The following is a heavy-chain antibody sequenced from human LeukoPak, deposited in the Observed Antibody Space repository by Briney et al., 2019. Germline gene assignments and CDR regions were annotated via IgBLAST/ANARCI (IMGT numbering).Heavy chain of an antibody. CDR3: ARTYYDFWSGYYTLFDY. Sequence: PSETLSLTCTVSGGSISSYYWSWIRQPAGKGLEWIGRIYTSGSTNYNPSLKSRVTISVDTSKNQFSLKLSSVTAADTAVYYCARTYYDFWSGYYTLFDYWGQGTLVTVSS. D-gene: IGHD3-3*01. CDR2: IYTSGST. CDR1: GGSISSYY. J-gene: IGHJ4*02. V-gene: IGHV4-4*07.